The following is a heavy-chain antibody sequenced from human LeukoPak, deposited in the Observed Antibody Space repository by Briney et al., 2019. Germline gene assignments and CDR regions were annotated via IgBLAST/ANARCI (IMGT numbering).Heavy chain of an antibody. Sequence: GGYLRLSCAASGFTFSSYAMSWVRQAPGKGLEWVSAISGSGGSTYYADSVKGRFTISRDNSKNTLYLQMNSLRAEDTAVYYCAKDLITTTWPIAVAGTWGQGTLVTVSS. J-gene: IGHJ4*02. CDR3: AKDLITTTWPIAVAGT. CDR2: ISGSGGST. D-gene: IGHD6-19*01. CDR1: GFTFSSYA. V-gene: IGHV3-23*01.